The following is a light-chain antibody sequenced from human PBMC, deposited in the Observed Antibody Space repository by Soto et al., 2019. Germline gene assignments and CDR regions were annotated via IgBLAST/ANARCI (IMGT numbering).Light chain of an antibody. J-gene: IGLJ3*02. Sequence: QSVLTRPASVSGSPGQSITISCTGTSSDVGRYNYVSWYQQHPGKAPKLIIYDVSYRPSGVSDRFSGSKSGNTASLTISGLQAEDEADYYCSSYTGSSTSFGGGTKLTVL. CDR3: SSYTGSSTS. CDR1: SSDVGRYNY. V-gene: IGLV2-14*01. CDR2: DVS.